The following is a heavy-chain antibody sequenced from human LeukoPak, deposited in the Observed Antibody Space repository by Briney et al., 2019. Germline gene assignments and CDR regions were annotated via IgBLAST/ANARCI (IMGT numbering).Heavy chain of an antibody. CDR3: ARVGYCVGECPDY. CDR1: GDSVSSYY. D-gene: IGHD2-21*01. Sequence: SETLSLTCTVSGDSVSSYYWNWIRQPPGKGLEWIGYIYYSGSTNYNPSLKSRVTISVDTSKNQFSLKLSSVTAADTAVYYCARVGYCVGECPDYWGQGTLVTVSS. CDR2: IYYSGST. J-gene: IGHJ4*02. V-gene: IGHV4-59*02.